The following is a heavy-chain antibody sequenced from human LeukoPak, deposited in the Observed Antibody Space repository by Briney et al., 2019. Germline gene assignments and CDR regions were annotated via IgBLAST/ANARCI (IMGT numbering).Heavy chain of an antibody. D-gene: IGHD2-21*01. CDR1: GGSISSYY. CDR3: LARIAGFDY. J-gene: IGHJ4*02. CDR2: IYYSGST. V-gene: IGHV4-59*01. Sequence: SETLSLTCTVSGGSISSYYWSWLRQPPGKGLEWIGYIYYSGSTNYNPSLKSRVTISVDTSKNQFSLKLSSVTAADTAVYYCLARIAGFDYWGQGTLVTVSS.